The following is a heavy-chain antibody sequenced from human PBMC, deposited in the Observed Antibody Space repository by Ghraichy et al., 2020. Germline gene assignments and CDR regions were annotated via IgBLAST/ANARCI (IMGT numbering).Heavy chain of an antibody. CDR1: GGSISSSSYY. D-gene: IGHD2-2*01. CDR2: IYYSGST. J-gene: IGHJ4*02. Sequence: SETLSLTCTVSGGSISSSSYYWGWIRQPPGKGLEWIGSIYYSGSTYYNPSLKSRVTISVDTSKNQFSLKLSSVTAADTAVYYCARPRGVGSSDYSFDYWGQGTLVTVSS. CDR3: ARPRGVGSSDYSFDY. V-gene: IGHV4-39*01.